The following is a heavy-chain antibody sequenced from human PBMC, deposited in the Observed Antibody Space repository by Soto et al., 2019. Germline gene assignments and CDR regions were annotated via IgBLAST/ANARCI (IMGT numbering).Heavy chain of an antibody. D-gene: IGHD6-6*01. CDR3: ARHGSSSEFYYLEH. V-gene: IGHV4-39*01. Sequence: KPSETLSLTCTVSGGSISSSSYYWGWIRQPPGKGLEWIGSIYYSGSTYYNPSLKSRVTISVDTSTNQFSLKLSSVTAADTAVYYCARHGSSSEFYYLEHWGQGTLVTVSS. CDR2: IYYSGST. CDR1: GGSISSSSYY. J-gene: IGHJ4*02.